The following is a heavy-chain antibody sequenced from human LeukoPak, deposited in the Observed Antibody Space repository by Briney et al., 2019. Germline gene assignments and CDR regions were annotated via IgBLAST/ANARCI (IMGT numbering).Heavy chain of an antibody. CDR3: ASGPGSGWYSG. J-gene: IGHJ4*02. Sequence: PSETLSLTCTVSGGSISSGDYYWSWIRRPPGKGLEWIGYIYYSGSTYYNPSLKSRVAISVDTSKNQFSLKVSSVTAADTAVYYCASGPGSGWYSGWGQGTLVTVSS. CDR1: GGSISSGDYY. V-gene: IGHV4-30-4*02. CDR2: IYYSGST. D-gene: IGHD6-19*01.